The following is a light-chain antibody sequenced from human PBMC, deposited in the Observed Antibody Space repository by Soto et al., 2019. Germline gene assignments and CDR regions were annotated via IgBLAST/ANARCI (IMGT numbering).Light chain of an antibody. V-gene: IGLV2-8*01. CDR3: SSYAVSNNLV. Sequence: QSVLTQPPSASGSPGQSVTISCTGTSSDVGGYNYVSWYQQHPGKAPKLMIYEVSKRPSGVPDRFSGSKSGNTASLTVSGLQAEDEADYYCSSYAVSNNLVSGGGTKLTVL. J-gene: IGLJ2*01. CDR2: EVS. CDR1: SSDVGGYNY.